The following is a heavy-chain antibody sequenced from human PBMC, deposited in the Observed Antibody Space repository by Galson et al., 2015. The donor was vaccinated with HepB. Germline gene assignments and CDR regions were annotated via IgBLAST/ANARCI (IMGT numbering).Heavy chain of an antibody. V-gene: IGHV3-30*04. J-gene: IGHJ4*02. D-gene: IGHD3-16*02. CDR1: GFTFSSYA. Sequence: SLRLSCAASGFTFSSYAMHWVRQAPGKGLEWVAVILYDGSNKYCADSVKGRFTISRDNSKNTLYLQMNSLRAEDTAVYYCARGGESSFYDHTWGSYRWLPDYWGQGTLVTVSS. CDR2: ILYDGSNK. CDR3: ARGGESSFYDHTWGSYRWLPDY.